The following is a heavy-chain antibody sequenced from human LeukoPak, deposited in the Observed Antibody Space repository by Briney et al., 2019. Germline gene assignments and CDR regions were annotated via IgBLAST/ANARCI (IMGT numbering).Heavy chain of an antibody. CDR1: GGSISRSSYY. J-gene: IGHJ4*02. Sequence: PSETLSLTCSVSGGSISRSSYYWGWIRQPPGKGLQWIGSIYYSGTTYYSPSLKSRVTISVDTSKNQFSLKLSSVTAADTAVYYCARSVDPSDYWGQGTLVTVSS. CDR3: ARSVDPSDY. D-gene: IGHD5-12*01. CDR2: IYYSGTT. V-gene: IGHV4-39*01.